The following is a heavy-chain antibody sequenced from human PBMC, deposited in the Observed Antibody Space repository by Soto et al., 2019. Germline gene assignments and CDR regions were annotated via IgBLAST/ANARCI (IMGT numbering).Heavy chain of an antibody. Sequence: PSGTLSLTCTVSGCSINSADYLGLIRQPPGKGLEWIGSIYHSGSTHYNAALRSRVTISVDTSKNQFSLKLSSVTAADTAVYYCARNVTLVRGVIRYNWFDPWGQGTLVTVSS. V-gene: IGHV4-38-2*02. CDR1: GCSINSADY. D-gene: IGHD3-10*01. J-gene: IGHJ5*02. CDR3: ARNVTLVRGVIRYNWFDP. CDR2: IYHSGST.